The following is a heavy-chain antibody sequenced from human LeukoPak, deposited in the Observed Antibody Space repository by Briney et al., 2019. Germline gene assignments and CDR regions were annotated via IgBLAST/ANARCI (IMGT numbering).Heavy chain of an antibody. CDR2: IYASGST. D-gene: IGHD3-22*01. CDR1: GGSVSSYY. CDR3: AKYGSYYDSSGYLSQSPPYWYFDL. Sequence: PSGTLSLTCGVSGGSVSSYYWSWIRQAAGKGLEWIGRIYASGSTNYNPSLKSRVTMSVDTSKNQFSLKLSSVTAADTAVYYCAKYGSYYDSSGYLSQSPPYWYFDLWGRGTLVTVSS. J-gene: IGHJ2*01. V-gene: IGHV4-59*10.